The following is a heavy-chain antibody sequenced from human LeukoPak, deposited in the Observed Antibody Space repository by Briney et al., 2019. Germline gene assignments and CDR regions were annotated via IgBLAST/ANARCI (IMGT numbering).Heavy chain of an antibody. V-gene: IGHV3-33*01. J-gene: IGHJ4*02. CDR3: ARSTRHRKYYYDSSGSFFFDY. CDR1: GFTFSSYG. CDR2: IWYDGSNK. Sequence: PGRSLRLSCAASGFTFSSYGMHWVRQAPGKGLEWVAVIWYDGSNKYYADSVKGRFTISRDNSKNTLYLQMNSLRAEDTAVYYCARSTRHRKYYYDSSGSFFFDYWGQGTLVTVSS. D-gene: IGHD3-22*01.